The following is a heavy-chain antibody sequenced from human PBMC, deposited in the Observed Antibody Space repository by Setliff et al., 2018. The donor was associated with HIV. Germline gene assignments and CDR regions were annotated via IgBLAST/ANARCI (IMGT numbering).Heavy chain of an antibody. D-gene: IGHD3-10*01. CDR1: GFTFRTYG. J-gene: IGHJ2*01. CDR2: IWNDGSNK. CDR3: AKDPGEGGWYFDL. V-gene: IGHV3-30*02. Sequence: GSLRLSCAASGFTFRTYGMHWVRQAPGKGLEWVAFIWNDGSNKYYADSLKGRFTISRDNSKNTLHLQMNSLRPDDSAIYYCAKDPGEGGWYFDLWGRGTLVTVSS.